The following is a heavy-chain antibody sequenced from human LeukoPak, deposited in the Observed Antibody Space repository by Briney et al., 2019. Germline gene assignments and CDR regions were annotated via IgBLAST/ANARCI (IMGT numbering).Heavy chain of an antibody. J-gene: IGHJ4*02. CDR1: GGTFSSYA. D-gene: IGHD1-1*01. CDR2: IIPILGIA. V-gene: IGHV1-69*04. CDR3: ARKSQPYNWNDGDFDY. Sequence: SVKVSCKASGGTFSSYAISWVRQAPGQGLEWMGRIIPILGIANYAQKFQGRVTITADKSTSTAYMELSSLRSEDTAVYYCARKSQPYNWNDGDFDYWGQGTLVTVSS.